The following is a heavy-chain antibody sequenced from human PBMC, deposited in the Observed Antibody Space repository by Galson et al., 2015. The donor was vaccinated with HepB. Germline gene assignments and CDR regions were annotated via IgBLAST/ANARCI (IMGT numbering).Heavy chain of an antibody. D-gene: IGHD3-22*01. CDR3: ARSSPYYYDSSGYYFFDL. CDR2: IYPGDSDT. Sequence: QSGAEVKKPGESLKISCKGSGYSFPSYWIGWVRQMPGKGLEWMGIIYPGDSDTRYSPSFQGQVTISADKSISTAYLQWSSLKASDTAMYYCARSSPYYYDSSGYYFFDLWGRGTLVTVSS. J-gene: IGHJ2*01. CDR1: GYSFPSYW. V-gene: IGHV5-51*01.